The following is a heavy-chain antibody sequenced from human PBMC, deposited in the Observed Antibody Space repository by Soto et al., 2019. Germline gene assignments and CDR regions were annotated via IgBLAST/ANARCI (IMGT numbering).Heavy chain of an antibody. CDR3: AREGGDYYYYGMDV. V-gene: IGHV3-53*01. D-gene: IGHD1-26*01. CDR2: IYSGGST. J-gene: IGHJ6*02. Sequence: EVQLVESGGGLIQPGGSLRLSCAASGFTVSSNYMSWVRQAPGKGLEWVSVIYSGGSTYYADSVKGRFTISRDNSKNTLYLQMNSLSAEDTAVYYCAREGGDYYYYGMDVWGQGTTVTVSS. CDR1: GFTVSSNY.